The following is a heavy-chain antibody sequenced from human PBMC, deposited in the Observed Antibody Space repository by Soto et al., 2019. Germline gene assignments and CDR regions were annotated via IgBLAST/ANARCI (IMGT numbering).Heavy chain of an antibody. D-gene: IGHD3-9*01. CDR3: ARDYRGDVLTGGRGFFDY. J-gene: IGHJ4*02. V-gene: IGHV3-33*01. CDR2: IWYDGSNK. Sequence: QVQLVESGGGVVQPGRSLRLSCAASGFTFSSYGMHWVRQAPGKGLEWVAVIWYDGSNKYYGDSVKGRFTISRDNSKNTLYLQMSSLRAEDTAVYYCARDYRGDVLTGGRGFFDYWGQGTLVTVSS. CDR1: GFTFSSYG.